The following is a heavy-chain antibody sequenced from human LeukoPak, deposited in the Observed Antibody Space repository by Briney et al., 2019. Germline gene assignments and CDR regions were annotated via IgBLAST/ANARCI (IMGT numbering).Heavy chain of an antibody. Sequence: GGSLRLSCAASGFTFSSHALSGVRQAPGKGLEWVSSLSGSGYNTYYADSVKGRFTISRDNSKNTVYLQMNSLRAEDTAVYYCAKDPYGTRYFDYWGQGTLDTVCS. J-gene: IGHJ4*02. CDR3: AKDPYGTRYFDY. V-gene: IGHV3-23*01. CDR1: GFTFSSHA. D-gene: IGHD2-8*01. CDR2: LSGSGYNT.